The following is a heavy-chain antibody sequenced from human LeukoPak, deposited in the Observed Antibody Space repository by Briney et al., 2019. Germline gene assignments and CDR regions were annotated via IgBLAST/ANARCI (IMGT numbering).Heavy chain of an antibody. Sequence: GGSLRLSCAASGFTFSSYSMNWVRQAPGKGLEWVSSISSSSSYIYYADSVKGRFTISRDNAKNSLYLQMNSLRAEDTAVYYCARDGDYGDYVPDYYYGMDVWGQGTTVTVSS. V-gene: IGHV3-21*04. CDR2: ISSSSSYI. D-gene: IGHD4-17*01. CDR3: ARDGDYGDYVPDYYYGMDV. CDR1: GFTFSSYS. J-gene: IGHJ6*02.